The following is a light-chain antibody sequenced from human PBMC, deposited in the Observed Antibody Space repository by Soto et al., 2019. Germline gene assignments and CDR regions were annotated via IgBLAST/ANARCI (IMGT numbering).Light chain of an antibody. Sequence: IQMTQSPSSLSAYVGDRVIISCRASQGIRNDLGWYQQKPGKAPKLLIYAASSLQSGVPSRFSGSGSGTDFILTISSLQPEDSATYYCLHDHDYPLTFGGGTKVDIK. V-gene: IGKV1-6*01. CDR1: QGIRND. J-gene: IGKJ4*01. CDR2: AAS. CDR3: LHDHDYPLT.